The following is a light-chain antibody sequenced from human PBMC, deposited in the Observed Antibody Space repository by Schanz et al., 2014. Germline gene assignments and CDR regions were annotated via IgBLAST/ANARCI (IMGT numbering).Light chain of an antibody. CDR2: KAS. CDR1: QSINSW. CDR3: QQYKTSQYT. Sequence: DIQMTQSPSTLSASVGDRVTITCRASQSINSWLAWYQQKPGKAPKLLIYKASSLETGVPSRFSGSGSGTEFTLTISSLQPDDFATYYCQQYKTSQYTFGQGTKLEIK. J-gene: IGKJ2*01. V-gene: IGKV1-5*03.